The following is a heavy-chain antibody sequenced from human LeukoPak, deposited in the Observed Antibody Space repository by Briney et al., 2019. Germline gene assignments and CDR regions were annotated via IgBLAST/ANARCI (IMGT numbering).Heavy chain of an antibody. Sequence: LAGRSLRLSCAASGFTFDDYAMHWVRQAPGKGLEWVSGISWNGGSVGYADSVKGRFTISRDNAKNSLYLQMNSLRAEDTVLYYCAKAPGWELKRFFQHWGRAPWSPSPQ. D-gene: IGHD1-26*01. CDR2: ISWNGGSV. V-gene: IGHV3-9*01. J-gene: IGHJ1*01. CDR3: AKAPGWELKRFFQH. CDR1: GFTFDDYA.